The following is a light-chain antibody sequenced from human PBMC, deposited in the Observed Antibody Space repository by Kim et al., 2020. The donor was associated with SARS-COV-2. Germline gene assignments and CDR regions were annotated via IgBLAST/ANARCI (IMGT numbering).Light chain of an antibody. J-gene: IGLJ1*01. CDR2: DVR. V-gene: IGLV2-14*03. Sequence: QSALTQPVSMSGSPGQSITISCSGTSGDIGNSNSVSWYQQHSGEAPRLIIYDVRDRPSGVSARFSGSKSANMASLTISGLRSEYEADYYCCSTSNTLDYVFGSGTKVTVL. CDR3: CSTSNTLDYV. CDR1: SGDIGNSNS.